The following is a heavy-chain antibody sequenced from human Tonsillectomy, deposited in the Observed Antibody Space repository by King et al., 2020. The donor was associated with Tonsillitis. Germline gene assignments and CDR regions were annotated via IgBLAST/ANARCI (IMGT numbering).Heavy chain of an antibody. CDR3: ARDLLGYYGMDV. V-gene: IGHV3-48*01. D-gene: IGHD3-16*01. CDR1: GFTFTSYS. Sequence: DVQLVESGGGLVQPGGSLRLSCAASGFTFTSYSMNWVRQAPGKGLEWVSYSSSRSSTIYYADSVKGRFTISRDNAKNSLYLKMNSLRAEDTAVYYCARDLLGYYGMDVWGQGTTVTVSS. J-gene: IGHJ6*02. CDR2: SSSRSSTI.